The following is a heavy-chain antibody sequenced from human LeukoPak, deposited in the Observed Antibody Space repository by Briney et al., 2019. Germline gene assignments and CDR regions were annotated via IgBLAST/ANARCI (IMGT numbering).Heavy chain of an antibody. J-gene: IGHJ4*02. CDR2: IIPLFGTA. Sequence: SVKVSCKASGGTFSNYAINWVRQAPGPGLEWMGGIIPLFGTANYAQKFQGRVTITADESTSSVYMELSSLRSEDTAVYYCARTLTGVWYYFDYWGQGTLVTVSS. CDR3: ARTLTGVWYYFDY. D-gene: IGHD7-27*01. V-gene: IGHV1-69*13. CDR1: GGTFSNYA.